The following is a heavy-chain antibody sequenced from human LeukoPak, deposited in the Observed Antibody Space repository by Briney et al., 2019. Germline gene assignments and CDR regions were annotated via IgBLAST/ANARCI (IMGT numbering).Heavy chain of an antibody. Sequence: PGGSLRLSCADSGFTFSSYAMSWVRQAPGKGLEWVSAISGSGGSTYYADSVKGRFTISRDNSKNTLYLQMNSLRAEDTAVYYCARELTTMIRGVYYYYGMDVWGQGTTVTVSS. CDR2: ISGSGGST. D-gene: IGHD3-10*01. CDR1: GFTFSSYA. J-gene: IGHJ6*02. V-gene: IGHV3-23*01. CDR3: ARELTTMIRGVYYYYGMDV.